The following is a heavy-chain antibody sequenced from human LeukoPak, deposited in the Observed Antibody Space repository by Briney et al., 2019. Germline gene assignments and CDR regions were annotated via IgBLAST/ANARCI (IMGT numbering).Heavy chain of an antibody. D-gene: IGHD2-15*01. V-gene: IGHV1-8*01. CDR1: GYTFTSYD. CDR3: ASLTSMGYCSGGSCSALFDY. J-gene: IGHJ4*02. CDR2: MNPNSGNT. Sequence: ASVKVSCKASGYTFTSYDINWVRQATGQGLEWMGWMNPNSGNTGYAQKFQGRVTMTRNTSISTAYMELSSLRSEDTAVYYCASLTSMGYCSGGSCSALFDYWGQGTLVTVSP.